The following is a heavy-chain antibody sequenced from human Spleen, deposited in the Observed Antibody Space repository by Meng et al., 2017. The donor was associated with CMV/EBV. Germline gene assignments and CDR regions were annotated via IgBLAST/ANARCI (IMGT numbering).Heavy chain of an antibody. V-gene: IGHV1-46*01. Sequence: SCKAPDNTFSTYGISWVRQAPGHGLEWMGLINPSTGSTTYAQNFQGRVTMTRDTSTSTVYMELSSLRSEDTAGFYCARDRSRAYYFGYWGQGTLVTVSS. CDR3: ARDRSRAYYFGY. J-gene: IGHJ4*02. CDR2: INPSTGST. CDR1: DNTFSTYG.